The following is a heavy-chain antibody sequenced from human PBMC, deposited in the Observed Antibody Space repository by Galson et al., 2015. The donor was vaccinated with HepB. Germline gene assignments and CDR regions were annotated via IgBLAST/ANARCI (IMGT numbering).Heavy chain of an antibody. CDR1: GSTFTSYA. J-gene: IGHJ6*02. CDR3: ARVYYGSGRYFPIPYYYYGMDV. D-gene: IGHD3-10*01. V-gene: IGHV1-3*01. CDR2: INAGNGNT. Sequence: SVKVSCKASGSTFTSYAMHWVRQAPGQRLEWMGWINAGNGNTKYSQKFQGRVTITRDTSASTAYMELSSLRSEDTAVYYCARVYYGSGRYFPIPYYYYGMDVWGQGTTVTVSS.